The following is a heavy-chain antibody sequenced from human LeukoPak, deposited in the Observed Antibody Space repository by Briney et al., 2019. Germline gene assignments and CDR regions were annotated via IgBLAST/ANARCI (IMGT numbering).Heavy chain of an antibody. Sequence: GGSLGLSCAASGFTFDDYGMSWVRQAPGKGLEWVSGINWNGGSTVYADSVKGRFTISRDNAKNSLYLQMNSLRAEDTALYYCARDDCSGGSCYFDYWGQGTLVTVSS. CDR1: GFTFDDYG. CDR2: INWNGGST. V-gene: IGHV3-20*04. J-gene: IGHJ4*02. D-gene: IGHD2-15*01. CDR3: ARDDCSGGSCYFDY.